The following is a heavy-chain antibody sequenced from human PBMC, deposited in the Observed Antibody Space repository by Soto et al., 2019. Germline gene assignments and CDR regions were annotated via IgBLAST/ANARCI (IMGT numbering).Heavy chain of an antibody. CDR2: ISYEGSNK. J-gene: IGHJ4*02. CDR3: ASEWRHDGLDY. D-gene: IGHD5-18*01. Sequence: GGSLRLSCAASGFTSSSYAMHWVRQARGKGLEWVAVISYEGSNKYYADSVKGRFIISRDNSKSTLYLQINSLRAEDTAVYYCASEWRHDGLDYWGQGTLVTVSS. V-gene: IGHV3-30-3*01. CDR1: GFTSSSYA.